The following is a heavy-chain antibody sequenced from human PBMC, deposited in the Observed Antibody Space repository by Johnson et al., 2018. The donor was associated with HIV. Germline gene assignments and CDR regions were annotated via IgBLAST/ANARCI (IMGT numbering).Heavy chain of an antibody. Sequence: GGVVQPGRSLRLSCAASGFTFSSYAMHWVRQAPGKGLEWVAVISHDGSHKYYSDSVRGRFTISRDNSKNTLYLQMSSLRAEDTAVYYCAKDLVVTAPGAFDIWGQGTMVTVSS. CDR3: AKDLVVTAPGAFDI. CDR2: ISHDGSHK. V-gene: IGHV3-30*04. CDR1: GFTFSSYA. J-gene: IGHJ3*02. D-gene: IGHD2-21*02.